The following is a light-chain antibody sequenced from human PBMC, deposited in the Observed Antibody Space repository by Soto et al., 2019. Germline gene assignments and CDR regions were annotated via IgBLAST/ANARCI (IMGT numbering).Light chain of an antibody. J-gene: IGKJ1*01. CDR1: QSISSW. Sequence: DIQMTQSPSTLSASXXDXXXITCRASQSISSWLAWYQQKPGKAPKLLIYKASSLESGVPSRFSGSGSGTEFTLTISSLQPDDFATYYCQQYRTFGQGTKVDIK. V-gene: IGKV1-5*03. CDR3: QQYRT. CDR2: KAS.